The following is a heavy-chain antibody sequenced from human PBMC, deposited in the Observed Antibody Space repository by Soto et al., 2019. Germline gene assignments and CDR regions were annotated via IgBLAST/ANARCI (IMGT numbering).Heavy chain of an antibody. D-gene: IGHD2-15*01. CDR3: ATYCSGGTCYLTANYYFGMDV. V-gene: IGHV4-39*01. Sequence: PPETLCLPYTGSGGSISRSSYYGDCIRQPPGKGLEWIGSIYYSGSTYYNPSLRSRVTISVDTSKNQFSLRLSSVTAADTAVYYCATYCSGGTCYLTANYYFGMDVWGQGTTVT. CDR1: GGSISRSSYY. CDR2: IYYSGST. J-gene: IGHJ6*02.